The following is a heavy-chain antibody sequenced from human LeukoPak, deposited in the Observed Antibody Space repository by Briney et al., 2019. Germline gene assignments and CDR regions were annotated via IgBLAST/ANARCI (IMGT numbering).Heavy chain of an antibody. CDR1: GGSFSGYY. CDR3: ARVLKYSGSYYCDY. CDR2: INHSGST. D-gene: IGHD1-26*01. J-gene: IGHJ4*02. Sequence: SETLSLTCAVYGGSFSGYYWSWIRQPPGKGLEWIGEINHSGSTNYNPSLKSRVTISVDTSKNQFSLKLSSVTAADTAVYYCARVLKYSGSYYCDYWGQGTLVTVSS. V-gene: IGHV4-34*01.